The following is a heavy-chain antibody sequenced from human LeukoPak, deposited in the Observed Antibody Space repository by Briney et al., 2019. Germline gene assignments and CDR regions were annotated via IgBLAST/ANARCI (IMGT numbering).Heavy chain of an antibody. CDR2: IYHSGST. CDR1: GGSISSGGYS. J-gene: IGHJ4*02. CDR3: ARDGGYSYGFDY. Sequence: PSETLSLTCAVSGGSISSGGYSWSWIRQPPGKGLEWIGYIYHSGSTYYNPSLKSRVTISVDRSKNQFSLKLSSVTAADTAVYYCARDGGYSYGFDYWGQGTLVTVSS. V-gene: IGHV4-30-2*01. D-gene: IGHD5-18*01.